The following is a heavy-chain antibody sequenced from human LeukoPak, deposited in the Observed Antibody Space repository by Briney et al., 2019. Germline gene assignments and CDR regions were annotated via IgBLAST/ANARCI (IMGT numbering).Heavy chain of an antibody. CDR1: GGSFSGYY. D-gene: IGHD5-24*01. J-gene: IGHJ4*02. V-gene: IGHV4-34*01. CDR2: INHSGST. Sequence: PSETLSLTCAVYGGSFSGYYWSWIRQPPGKGLEWIGEINHSGSTNYNPSLKSRVTISVDTSKNQCSLKLSSVTAADTAVYYCARGRYTLGYWGQGTLVTVSS. CDR3: ARGRYTLGY.